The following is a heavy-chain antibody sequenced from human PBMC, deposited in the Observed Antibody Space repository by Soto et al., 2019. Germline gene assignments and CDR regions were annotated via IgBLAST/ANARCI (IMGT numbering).Heavy chain of an antibody. CDR1: GGSISSSNW. V-gene: IGHV4-4*02. CDR3: ARDSLVGAKEQGWFDP. J-gene: IGHJ5*02. CDR2: IYHSGST. D-gene: IGHD1-26*01. Sequence: QVQLQESGPGLVKPSGTLSLTCAVSGGSISSSNWWSWVRQPPGKGLEWIGEIYHSGSTNYNPSLKSRVTISVYKSKNQFSLKLSSVTAADTAVYYCARDSLVGAKEQGWFDPWGQGTLVTVSS.